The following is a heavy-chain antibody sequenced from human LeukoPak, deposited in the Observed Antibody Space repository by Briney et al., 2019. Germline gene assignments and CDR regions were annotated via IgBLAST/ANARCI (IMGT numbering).Heavy chain of an antibody. CDR1: GFTFSDYY. V-gene: IGHV3-11*01. CDR2: ISSSGSTI. Sequence: GGSLRLSCAASGFTFSDYYMSWIRQAPGKGLEWVSYISSSGSTIYYADSVKGRFTISRDNAKSSLYLQMNSLSAEDTAVYYCASHSYSSSWYYFDYWGQGTLVTVSS. J-gene: IGHJ4*02. D-gene: IGHD6-13*01. CDR3: ASHSYSSSWYYFDY.